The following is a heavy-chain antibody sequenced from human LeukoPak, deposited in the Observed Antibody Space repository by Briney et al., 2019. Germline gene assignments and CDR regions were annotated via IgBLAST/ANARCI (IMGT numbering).Heavy chain of an antibody. CDR1: GFTFSSYS. CDR2: ISSSSSTI. V-gene: IGHV3-48*01. Sequence: PGGSLRLSCAASGFTFSSYSMNWVRQAPGKGLEWVSYISSSSSTIYYADSVKGRFTISRDNAKNSLYLQMNSLRAEDTAVYYCLYGDYFDYWGQGTLVTVSS. CDR3: LYGDYFDY. D-gene: IGHD4-17*01. J-gene: IGHJ4*02.